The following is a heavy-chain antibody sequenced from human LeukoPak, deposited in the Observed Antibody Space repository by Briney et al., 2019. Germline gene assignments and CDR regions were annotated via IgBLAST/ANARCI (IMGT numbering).Heavy chain of an antibody. CDR3: ARTQKKVLRYFDWL. Sequence: PSETLSLTCTVSGGSISSSSYYWGWIRQPPGKGLEWIGGIYYSGSTYYNPSLKSRVTISVDTSKNQFSLKLSSVTAADTAVYYCARTQKKVLRYFDWLWGQGTLVTVSS. J-gene: IGHJ4*02. CDR2: IYYSGST. V-gene: IGHV4-39*01. D-gene: IGHD3-9*01. CDR1: GGSISSSSYY.